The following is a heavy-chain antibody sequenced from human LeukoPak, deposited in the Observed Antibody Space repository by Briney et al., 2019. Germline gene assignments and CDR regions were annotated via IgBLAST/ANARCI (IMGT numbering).Heavy chain of an antibody. D-gene: IGHD3-3*01. CDR2: ISAYNGNT. CDR1: GYTFTSYG. V-gene: IGHV1-18*01. CDR3: ARAEYYDFWSGYPHDYYYYMDV. J-gene: IGHJ6*03. Sequence: ASVKVSCKASGYTFTSYGISWVRQAPGQGLEWMGWISAYNGNTNYAQKLQGRVTMTTDTSTSTAYMELRSLRSDDTAVYYCARAEYYDFWSGYPHDYYYYMDVWGKGTTVTVSS.